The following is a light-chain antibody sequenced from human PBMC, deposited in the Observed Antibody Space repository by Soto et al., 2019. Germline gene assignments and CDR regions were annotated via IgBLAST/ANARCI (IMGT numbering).Light chain of an antibody. CDR1: QGISSY. J-gene: IGKJ4*01. CDR3: QQVYVYPST. V-gene: IGKV1-9*01. CDR2: AAS. Sequence: IHLSQSPISLSGSVGDRVTSTCRASQGISSYLGWYQQKPGKAPNLLIYAASTLQSGVPSRFSGGGSGTDFTLTISSLQPEDFATYYCQQVYVYPSTFGGGAKVDI.